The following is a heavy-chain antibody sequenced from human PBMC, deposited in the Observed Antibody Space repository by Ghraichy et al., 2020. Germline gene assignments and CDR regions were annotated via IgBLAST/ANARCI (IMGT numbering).Heavy chain of an antibody. CDR1: SGSISSSTYY. CDR2: IYYSGST. J-gene: IGHJ4*02. V-gene: IGHV4-39*01. CDR3: ARHGKYYDSSGYPRIFDY. Sequence: SETLSITCTVSSGSISSSTYYWGWIRQSPGKGLEWIGSIYYSGSTYYNPSLKSRVTVSADTSTNQFSLKLTSVTAADTAVYYCARHGKYYDSSGYPRIFDYWGQGTLVTVSS. D-gene: IGHD3-22*01.